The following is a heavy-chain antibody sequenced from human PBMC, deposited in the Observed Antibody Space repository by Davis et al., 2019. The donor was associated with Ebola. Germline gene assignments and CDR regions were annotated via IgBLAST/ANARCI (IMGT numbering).Heavy chain of an antibody. Sequence: PGGSLRLSCAASGFTLSMSWMSWVRQAPGKGLEWISYISSSSLIHLADSVRGRFTISRDNAKNSLYLQLNSLRDEDTAVYYCAREARYAIGVNDYWGQGTLVTVSS. J-gene: IGHJ4*02. D-gene: IGHD3-3*01. CDR1: GFTLSMSW. CDR3: AREARYAIGVNDY. V-gene: IGHV3-48*02. CDR2: ISSSSLI.